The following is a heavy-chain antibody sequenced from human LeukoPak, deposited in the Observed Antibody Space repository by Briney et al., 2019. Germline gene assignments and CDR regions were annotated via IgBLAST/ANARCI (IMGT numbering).Heavy chain of an antibody. J-gene: IGHJ4*02. V-gene: IGHV3-30-3*01. D-gene: IGHD3-10*01. Sequence: AGSLRLACAASGFTFSIYTMVWVRQPPGKGLEWVAVTSYDESNKHYADSVKGRFTISRDNSNNTLYLQMNSLRPEDTAVYYCARDWGVDSWGQGTLVTVSS. CDR3: ARDWGVDS. CDR1: GFTFSIYT. CDR2: TSYDESNK.